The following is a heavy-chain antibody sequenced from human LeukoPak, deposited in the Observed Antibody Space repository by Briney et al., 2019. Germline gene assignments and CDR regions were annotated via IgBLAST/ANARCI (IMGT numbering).Heavy chain of an antibody. CDR1: GGTFSSYA. D-gene: IGHD3-10*01. Sequence: WASVKVSCKASGGTFSSYAISWVREAPGQGLEWMGRIIPILGIANYAQKFQGRVTITADKSTSTAYMELSSLRSEDTAVYYCVRDITMVRGAHFDYWGQGTLVTVSS. V-gene: IGHV1-69*04. J-gene: IGHJ4*02. CDR3: VRDITMVRGAHFDY. CDR2: IIPILGIA.